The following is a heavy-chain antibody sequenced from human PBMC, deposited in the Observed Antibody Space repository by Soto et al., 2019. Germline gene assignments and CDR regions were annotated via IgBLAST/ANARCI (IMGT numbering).Heavy chain of an antibody. Sequence: EVQRVESGGGLVQPGGSLSLSCAASGFTFSSYAMRWVRQAPGKGLEYGSAISSNGGSRYYVNSVKGRFTISRDNSKNALYHQTGNLRAADMAVYYCARSDGYNSGYWGQGTLVTVSS. J-gene: IGHJ4*02. CDR1: GFTFSSYA. CDR2: ISSNGGSR. D-gene: IGHD5-12*01. CDR3: ARSDGYNSGY. V-gene: IGHV3-64*01.